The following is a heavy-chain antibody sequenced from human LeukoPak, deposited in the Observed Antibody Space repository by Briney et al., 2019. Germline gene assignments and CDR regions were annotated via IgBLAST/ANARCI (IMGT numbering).Heavy chain of an antibody. J-gene: IGHJ5*02. V-gene: IGHV4-59*12. CDR3: ARSRGYCSSTSCYSWFDP. Sequence: SETLSLTCTVSGGSISSYYWSWIRQPPGKGLERIGYIYYSGSTNYNPSLKSRVTISVDTSKNQFSLKLSSVTAADTAVYYCARSRGYCSSTSCYSWFDPWGQGTLVTVSS. CDR1: GGSISSYY. CDR2: IYYSGST. D-gene: IGHD2-2*01.